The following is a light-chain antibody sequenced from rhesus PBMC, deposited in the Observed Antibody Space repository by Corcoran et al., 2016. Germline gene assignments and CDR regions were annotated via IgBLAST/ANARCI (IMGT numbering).Light chain of an antibody. Sequence: DIQMTQSPSSLSASVGDRVTITCRASQGISTYLTWYQQKPGKAPQHLICKASSLDSGVPSRFSGGEAGTDFTLTIRSLQPEDFATYYCLQYSSSPFTFGPGTKLYIK. J-gene: IGKJ3*01. CDR2: KAS. V-gene: IGKV1-43*02. CDR1: QGISTY. CDR3: LQYSSSPFT.